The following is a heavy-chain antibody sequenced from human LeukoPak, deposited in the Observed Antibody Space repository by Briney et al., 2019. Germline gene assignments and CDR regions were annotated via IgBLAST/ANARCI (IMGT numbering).Heavy chain of an antibody. V-gene: IGHV4-34*01. D-gene: IGHD6-19*01. J-gene: IGHJ3*02. CDR3: TRALSSGWDWGAFDI. CDR2: INHSGST. Sequence: PSETLSLTCAVYGGSFSGYYWSWIRQPPGKGLEWIGEINHSGSTNYNPSLKSRVTISVETSKNQFSLKLSSVTAADTAVYYCTRALSSGWDWGAFDIWGQGTMVTASS. CDR1: GGSFSGYY.